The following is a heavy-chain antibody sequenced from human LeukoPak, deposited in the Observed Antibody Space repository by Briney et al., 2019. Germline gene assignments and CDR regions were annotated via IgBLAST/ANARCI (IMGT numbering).Heavy chain of an antibody. V-gene: IGHV4-34*01. D-gene: IGHD6-13*01. J-gene: IGHJ4*02. CDR3: ARDSQSREFDY. CDR2: IYHSGTT. CDR1: GGSFSGYY. Sequence: PSETLSLTCAVYGGSFSGYYWSWIRQPPGKGLEWIGQIYHSGTTDYNPSLRGRVTISVDKSKKQFSLQLSSVTAADTAVYYCARDSQSREFDYWGQGTMVTVSS.